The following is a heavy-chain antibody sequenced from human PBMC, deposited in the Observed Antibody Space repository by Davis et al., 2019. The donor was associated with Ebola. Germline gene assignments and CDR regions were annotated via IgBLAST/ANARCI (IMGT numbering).Heavy chain of an antibody. J-gene: IGHJ4*02. D-gene: IGHD5-12*01. CDR1: GGSVSSGTYF. V-gene: IGHV4-30-2*01. Sequence: SETLSLTCTVSGGSVSSGTYFWSWIRQPPGKGLEWIGYIYHSGSTYYNPSLKSRVTISVDKSKNQFSLKLSSVTAADTAVYYCARALSGYDYWGQGTLVTVSS. CDR3: ARALSGYDY. CDR2: IYHSGST.